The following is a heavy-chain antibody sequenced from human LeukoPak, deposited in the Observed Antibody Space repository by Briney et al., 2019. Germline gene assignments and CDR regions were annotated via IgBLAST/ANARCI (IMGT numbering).Heavy chain of an antibody. Sequence: GGSLRLSCAASGFTFTRFAMSWVRQARGKGLEWVATISGGGLSTYYADSAKGRLTLSRDNSENTVFLQMNSLRVEDTATYYCAKALYYDSHGRGLDNWGQGTLVIVSS. CDR3: AKALYYDSHGRGLDN. CDR2: ISGGGLST. V-gene: IGHV3-23*01. J-gene: IGHJ4*02. D-gene: IGHD3-22*01. CDR1: GFTFTRFA.